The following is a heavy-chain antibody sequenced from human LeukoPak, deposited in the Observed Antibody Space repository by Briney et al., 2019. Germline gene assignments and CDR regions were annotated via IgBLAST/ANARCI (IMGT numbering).Heavy chain of an antibody. D-gene: IGHD6-13*01. Sequence: GGSLRLSCAASGFTVSSNYMSWVRQAPGKGLEWVSVIYRGGSTYYADSVKGRFTISRDNSKNTLYLQMNSLRAEDTAVYYCARTVGRYSSSWLYYYFYMDVWGKGTTVTVSS. CDR3: ARTVGRYSSSWLYYYFYMDV. V-gene: IGHV3-66*02. J-gene: IGHJ6*03. CDR1: GFTVSSNY. CDR2: IYRGGST.